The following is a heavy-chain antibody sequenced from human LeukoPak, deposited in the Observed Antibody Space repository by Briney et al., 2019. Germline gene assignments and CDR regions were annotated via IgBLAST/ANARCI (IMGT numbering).Heavy chain of an antibody. CDR2: INEAGGNT. CDR3: VKYYGTSRTFDV. D-gene: IGHD3-16*01. Sequence: GGSLRLSCAASRFTFSGYPMTWVRQAPGKGLEWVSSINEAGGNTYYADSVKGRSTISRDNSKNTLYLQMNSLRAEDTALYYCVKYYGTSRTFDVWGQGTKVTVSS. CDR1: RFTFSGYP. V-gene: IGHV3-23*01. J-gene: IGHJ3*01.